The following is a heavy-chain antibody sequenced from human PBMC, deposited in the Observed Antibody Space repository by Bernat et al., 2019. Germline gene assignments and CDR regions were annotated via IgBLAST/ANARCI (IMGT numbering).Heavy chain of an antibody. V-gene: IGHV3-48*02. J-gene: IGHJ4*02. CDR2: ISSSSGTR. CDR1: GFTFNAYY. CDR3: ARDPELGDGVFPDY. D-gene: IGHD3-16*01. Sequence: EVQLVESGGGLVQPGGSLRLSCAASGFTFNAYYMNWVRQAPGKGLEWVSSISSSSGTRNYADSVRGRLTISRDNARNSRYWQMNSLRDEETAVYYGARDPELGDGVFPDYWAREPWSPSPQ.